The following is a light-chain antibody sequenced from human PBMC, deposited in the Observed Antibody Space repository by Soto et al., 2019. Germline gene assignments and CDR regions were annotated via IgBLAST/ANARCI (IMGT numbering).Light chain of an antibody. CDR2: WAS. CDR3: QQYYSTPYT. V-gene: IGKV4-1*01. CDR1: QSVLYSSNNMNY. J-gene: IGKJ2*01. Sequence: DIVMTQSPDSLAVSLGERATINCKSSQSVLYSSNNMNYLAWYQQKPGQPPKLLIYWASARESGVPDRFSGSGYGTDFTLTISSLQAEDVAVYYCQQYYSTPYTFGQGTKLEIK.